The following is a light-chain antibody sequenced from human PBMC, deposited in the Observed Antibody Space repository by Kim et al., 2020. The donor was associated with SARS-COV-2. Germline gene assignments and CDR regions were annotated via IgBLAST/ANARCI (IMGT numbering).Light chain of an antibody. CDR2: QDT. J-gene: IGLJ1*01. V-gene: IGLV3-1*01. Sequence: SYELTQPPSVSVSPGQTATITCSGDELGNKYASWYQQRPGQSPILVIYQDTKRPSGIPERFSGSNSGNTANLTISGTQALDEAGYYCQAWDTGNYVFGTGTKVTVL. CDR3: QAWDTGNYV. CDR1: ELGNKY.